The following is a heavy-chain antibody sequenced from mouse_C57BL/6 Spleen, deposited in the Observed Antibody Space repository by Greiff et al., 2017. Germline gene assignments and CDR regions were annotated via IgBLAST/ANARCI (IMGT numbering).Heavy chain of an antibody. CDR1: GFTFSDYG. J-gene: IGHJ2*01. CDR2: ISSGSSTI. Sequence: EVKLMESGGGLVKPGGSLKLSCAASGFTFSDYGMHWVRQAPEKGLEWVAYISSGSSTIYYADTVKGRFTISRDNAKNTLFLQMTSLRSEDTALYYCARDYCYGSSPFDYWGQGTTLTVSS. D-gene: IGHD1-1*01. V-gene: IGHV5-17*01. CDR3: ARDYCYGSSPFDY.